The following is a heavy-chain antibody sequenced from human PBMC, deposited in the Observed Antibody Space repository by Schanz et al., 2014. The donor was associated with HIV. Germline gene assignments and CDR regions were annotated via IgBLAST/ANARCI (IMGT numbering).Heavy chain of an antibody. J-gene: IGHJ6*02. V-gene: IGHV3-30*03. CDR3: ARVANWDYYGMDV. D-gene: IGHD3-16*01. CDR1: GFTFSAYR. CDR2: ISDDGSNK. Sequence: QVQLVESGGGVVQPGRSLRLSCAASGFTFSAYRMHWVRQAPGKGLEWVAFISDDGSNKYYADSVKGRFTISRDNSKNTLYLQMNSLRAEDTAVYYCARVANWDYYGMDVWGRGTTVTVSS.